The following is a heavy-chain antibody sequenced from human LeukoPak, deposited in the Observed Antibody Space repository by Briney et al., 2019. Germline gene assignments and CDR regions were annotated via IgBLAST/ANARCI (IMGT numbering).Heavy chain of an antibody. D-gene: IGHD6-13*01. CDR1: GGSISSGSYY. CDR3: ATQPSSSHWYYFDY. V-gene: IGHV4-61*02. Sequence: SQTLSLTCTVSGGSISSGSYYWSWIRQPAGKGLEWIGRIYSSGSTNYNPSLKSRVTISVDTSKNQFSLKLSSVTSADTAVYYCATQPSSSHWYYFDYWGQGALVTVSS. CDR2: IYSSGST. J-gene: IGHJ4*02.